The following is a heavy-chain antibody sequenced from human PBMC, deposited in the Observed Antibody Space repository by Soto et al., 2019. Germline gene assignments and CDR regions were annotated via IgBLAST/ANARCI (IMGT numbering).Heavy chain of an antibody. Sequence: SETLSLTCAVSGGTFSGYYWSWIRQPPGRGLEWIGEINHSRTTNNNPSHKRRVTTSVNASKNQYSLKVSPVTAADTAVYYCARRTAGGSEIYYISWCDPGGQGTLVTVSS. CDR2: INHSRTT. V-gene: IGHV4-34*01. J-gene: IGHJ5*02. CDR3: ARRTAGGSEIYYISWCDP. CDR1: GGTFSGYY. D-gene: IGHD3-10*01.